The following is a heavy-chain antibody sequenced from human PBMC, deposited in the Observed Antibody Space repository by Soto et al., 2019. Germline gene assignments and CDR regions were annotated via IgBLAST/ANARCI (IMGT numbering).Heavy chain of an antibody. CDR2: VYYGGST. CDR3: ARHDGTVTLNWFDP. J-gene: IGHJ5*02. CDR1: GDSISSSSTY. Sequence: SETLSLTCTVSGDSISSSSTYWGWIRQPPGKGLEWIGSVYYGGSTYYNPSLKSRVTISVDTSKNQFSLKLSSVTAADTAVYYCARHDGTVTLNWFDPWGQGTLVTVSS. D-gene: IGHD4-17*01. V-gene: IGHV4-39*01.